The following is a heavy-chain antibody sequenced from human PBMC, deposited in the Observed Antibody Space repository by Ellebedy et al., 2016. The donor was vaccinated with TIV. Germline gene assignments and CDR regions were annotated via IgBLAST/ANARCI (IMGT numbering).Heavy chain of an antibody. Sequence: MPSETLSLTCTVSGGSISSSSYYWGWIRQPPGKALEWIGTINFSGNIYYNPSLQSRVTISADTSKNQFFLNLTSVTAADTAVYYCARRRAHRPNDYWGQGTLVTVSS. D-gene: IGHD3-10*01. CDR3: ARRRAHRPNDY. CDR2: INFSGNI. V-gene: IGHV4-39*01. CDR1: GGSISSSSYY. J-gene: IGHJ4*02.